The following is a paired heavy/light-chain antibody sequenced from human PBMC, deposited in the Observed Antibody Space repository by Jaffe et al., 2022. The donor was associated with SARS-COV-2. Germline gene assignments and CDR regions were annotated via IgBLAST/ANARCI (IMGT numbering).Heavy chain of an antibody. V-gene: IGHV4-39*01. J-gene: IGHJ4*02. D-gene: IGHD2-2*01. CDR1: GGSISSSSYY. Sequence: QLQLQESGPGLVKPSETLSLTCTVSGGSISSSSYYWGWIRQPPGKGLEWIGSIYYSGSTYYNPSLKSRVTISVDTSKNQFSLKLSSVTAADTAVYYCARKNVVPAATTRGDLTDPFDYWGQGTLVTVSS. CDR2: IYYSGST. CDR3: ARKNVVPAATTRGDLTDPFDY.
Light chain of an antibody. J-gene: IGKJ4*01. CDR2: AAS. Sequence: DIQLTQSPSFLSASVGDRVTITCRASQGISSYLAWYQQKPGKAPKLLIYAASTLQSGVPSRFSGSGSGTEFTLTISSLQPEDFATYYCQQLNSYLRVTFGGGTKVEIK. CDR3: QQLNSYLRVT. V-gene: IGKV1-9*01. CDR1: QGISSY.